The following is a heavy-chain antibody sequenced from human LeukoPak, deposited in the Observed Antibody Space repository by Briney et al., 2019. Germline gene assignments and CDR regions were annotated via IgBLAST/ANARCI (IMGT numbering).Heavy chain of an antibody. J-gene: IGHJ4*02. CDR2: ICISSGNT. Sequence: GGSLRLSCTASGFPFSDYSMNWVRQAPGKGLECISYICISSGNTKYADSVKGRFTISADNARNSLYLQMNSLRVEDTAVYYCARDHNYAFDNWGQGTLVSVSS. CDR3: ARDHNYAFDN. V-gene: IGHV3-48*04. CDR1: GFPFSDYS. D-gene: IGHD1-1*01.